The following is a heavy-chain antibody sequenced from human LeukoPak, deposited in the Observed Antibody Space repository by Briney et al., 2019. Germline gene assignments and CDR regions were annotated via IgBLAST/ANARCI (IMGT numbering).Heavy chain of an antibody. V-gene: IGHV3-7*01. D-gene: IGHD3-10*01. Sequence: PGGSLRLSCAASGFTFSSYWMSWVRQAPGKGLEWVANIKQDGSEKYYVDSVKGRFNISRDNAKNSLYLQMNSLRAEDTAVYYCARGPYYYGSGSYNGMDVWGQGTTVTVSS. CDR1: GFTFSSYW. CDR3: ARGPYYYGSGSYNGMDV. J-gene: IGHJ6*02. CDR2: IKQDGSEK.